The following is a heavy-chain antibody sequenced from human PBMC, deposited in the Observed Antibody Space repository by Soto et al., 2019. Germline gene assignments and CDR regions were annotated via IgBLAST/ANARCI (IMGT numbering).Heavy chain of an antibody. J-gene: IGHJ6*02. V-gene: IGHV3-30*18. D-gene: IGHD2-2*01. CDR2: ISYDGSKK. Sequence: GRSQRVSWTASGFNFSSSGMHWVRQAQGKGLEWVAVISYDGSKKYYADSLKGRFTISRDDSKDTVYLQMNSLRTEDTAVYFFAKGGCSSTSCVAFLGVWGRGTTVTISS. CDR3: AKGGCSSTSCVAFLGV. CDR1: GFNFSSSG.